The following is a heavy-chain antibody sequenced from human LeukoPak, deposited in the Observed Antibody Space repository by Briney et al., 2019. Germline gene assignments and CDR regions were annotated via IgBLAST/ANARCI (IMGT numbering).Heavy chain of an antibody. V-gene: IGHV3-48*02. D-gene: IGHD7-27*01. J-gene: IGHJ2*01. CDR3: ARANWGKGWYFDL. CDR1: GFTFSSYG. CDR2: ISSSSSTI. Sequence: PGGSLRLSCAASGFTFSSYGMNWVRQASGKGLEWVSYISSSSSTIYYADSVKGRFTISRDNAKNSLYLQMNSLRDEDTAVYYCARANWGKGWYFDLWGRGTLVTVSS.